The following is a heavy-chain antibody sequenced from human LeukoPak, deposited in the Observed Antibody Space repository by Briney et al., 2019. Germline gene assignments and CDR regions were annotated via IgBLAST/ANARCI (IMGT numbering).Heavy chain of an antibody. Sequence: GGSLRLSCAASGFTFSSYGMSWVRQAPGKGLEWVSAISGSGGSTYYADSVKGRFTISRDNAKNSLYLQMNSLRAEDTAVYYCATLLLWFGELSSDFDYWGQGTLVTVSS. CDR1: GFTFSSYG. V-gene: IGHV3-23*01. J-gene: IGHJ4*02. CDR2: ISGSGGST. D-gene: IGHD3-10*01. CDR3: ATLLLWFGELSSDFDY.